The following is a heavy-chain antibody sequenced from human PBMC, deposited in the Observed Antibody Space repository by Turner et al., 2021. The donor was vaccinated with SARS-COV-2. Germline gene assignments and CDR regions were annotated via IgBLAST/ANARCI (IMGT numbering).Heavy chain of an antibody. D-gene: IGHD5-12*01. CDR1: GFAFNIYS. V-gene: IGHV3-21*01. CDR2: ISSRGKNV. Sequence: EVQVVESGGGVFKPGGSLRLSCADSGFAFNIYSMNWVRQAPGRGLERVSAISSRGKNVYYADSVKGRFTISRDNAKSSLYLQMNSLGVEDTALYYCAKVRVDVSKRSDAFDIWGQGTMVTVSS. CDR3: AKVRVDVSKRSDAFDI. J-gene: IGHJ3*02.